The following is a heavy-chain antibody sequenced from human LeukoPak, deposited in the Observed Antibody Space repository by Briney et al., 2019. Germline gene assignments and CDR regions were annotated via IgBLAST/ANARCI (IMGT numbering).Heavy chain of an antibody. CDR2: IYPGDSDT. CDR3: ARLPSYSSSWQYFDY. D-gene: IGHD6-13*01. J-gene: IGHJ4*02. CDR1: GYSFTNYW. V-gene: IGHV5-51*01. Sequence: GESLKISCKGSGYSFTNYWIGWVRQMPGKGLEWMGIIYPGDSDTRYSPSFQGQVTISADKSISTAYLQWSSLKASDTAMYYCARLPSYSSSWQYFDYWGQGTLVTVSS.